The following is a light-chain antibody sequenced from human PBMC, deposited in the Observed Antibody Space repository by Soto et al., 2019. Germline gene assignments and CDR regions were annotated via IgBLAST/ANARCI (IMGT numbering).Light chain of an antibody. CDR1: QSVSSN. Sequence: IVLTQSPSTLSLYPGERATLSCRASQSVSSNLAWYQQKPGQAPRLLIYGASTRATGIPARFSGSGSGTEFTLTISSLQSEDFAVYYCQQYNNWPRRTFGQGTKVDI. CDR3: QQYNNWPRRT. J-gene: IGKJ1*01. V-gene: IGKV3-15*01. CDR2: GAS.